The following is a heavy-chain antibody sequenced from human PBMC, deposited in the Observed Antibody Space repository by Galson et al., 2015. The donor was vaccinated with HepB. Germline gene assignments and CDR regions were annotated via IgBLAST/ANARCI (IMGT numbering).Heavy chain of an antibody. CDR2: IIPTSDTV. D-gene: IGHD1-26*01. V-gene: IGHV1-69*13. J-gene: IGHJ6*02. CDR1: AGTLSRYA. CDR3: ARDRIVGGYYFYGMDV. Sequence: SVKVSCKASAGTLSRYAISWVRQAPGQGLEWMGGIIPTSDTVNDAQKFQGRVTITADEATSTAYMELSSLRSDDTAVYCCARDRIVGGYYFYGMDVWGQGTTVTVSS.